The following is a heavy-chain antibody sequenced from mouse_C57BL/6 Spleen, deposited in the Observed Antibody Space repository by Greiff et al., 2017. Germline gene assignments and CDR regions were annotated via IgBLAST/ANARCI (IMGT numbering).Heavy chain of an antibody. CDR3: ARGDYGYDGYYFDY. J-gene: IGHJ2*01. D-gene: IGHD2-2*01. CDR2: IDPSDSYT. CDR1: GYTFTSYW. V-gene: IGHV1-69*01. Sequence: QVQLKQPGAELVMPGASVKLSCKASGYTFTSYWMHWVKQRPGQGLEWIGEIDPSDSYTNYNQKFKGKSTLTVDKSSSTAYMQLSSLTSEDSAVYYCARGDYGYDGYYFDYWGQGTTLTVSS.